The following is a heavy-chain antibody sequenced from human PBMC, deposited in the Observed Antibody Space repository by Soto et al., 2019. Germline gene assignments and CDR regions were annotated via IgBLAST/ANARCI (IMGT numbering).Heavy chain of an antibody. J-gene: IGHJ6*02. V-gene: IGHV1-2*02. CDR3: ARDPRPPSGWLGFWEYGMDV. D-gene: IGHD3-3*01. CDR1: GYTFTGNY. Sequence: ASVKVSCKASGYTFTGNYIHWVRQAPGQGLEWMGWVNPDNGGTTSAEKFQGRVTMTRDTSVTTAYMELYRPTSDDTAVYYCARDPRPPSGWLGFWEYGMDVWGQGTTVTV. CDR2: VNPDNGGT.